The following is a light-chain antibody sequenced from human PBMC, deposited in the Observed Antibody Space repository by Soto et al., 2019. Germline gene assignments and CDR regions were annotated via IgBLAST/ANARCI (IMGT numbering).Light chain of an antibody. CDR1: QSLVYSDGNTY. J-gene: IGKJ1*01. CDR2: KVS. CDR3: MQHTHWPWT. V-gene: IGKV2-30*01. Sequence: DVVMTQSPLSLPVTLGQPASISCRSSQSLVYSDGNTYLHWFQQRPGQSPRRLIHKVSIRDSGVPDRFSGSGSGPDCTMKISRVEPEDVGVYYCMQHTHWPWTFGQGTKV.